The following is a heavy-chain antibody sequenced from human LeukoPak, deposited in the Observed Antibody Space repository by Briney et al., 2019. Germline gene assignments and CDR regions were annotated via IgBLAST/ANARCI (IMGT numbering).Heavy chain of an antibody. Sequence: ASVKVSCKASGYTFTSYDINWVRQATGQGLEWMGWMNPNSGNTGYAQKFQGRVTTTRNTSISTAYMELSSLRSEDTAVYYCARAVEMATISPVSFWGQGTLVTVSS. CDR2: MNPNSGNT. D-gene: IGHD5-24*01. V-gene: IGHV1-8*01. CDR3: ARAVEMATISPVSF. J-gene: IGHJ4*02. CDR1: GYTFTSYD.